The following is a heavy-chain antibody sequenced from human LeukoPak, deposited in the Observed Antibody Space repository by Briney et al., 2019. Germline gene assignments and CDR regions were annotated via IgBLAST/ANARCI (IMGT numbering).Heavy chain of an antibody. D-gene: IGHD3-3*01. CDR2: INHSGST. CDR3: ARGRSRVLRFLEWPAGPRNWFDP. CDR1: GGSFSGYY. V-gene: IGHV4-34*01. J-gene: IGHJ5*02. Sequence: PSETLSLTCAVYGGSFSGYYWSWIRQPPGKGLEWIGEINHSGSTNYNPSLKSRVTISVDTSKNQFSLKLSSVTAADTAVYYCARGRSRVLRFLEWPAGPRNWFDPWGQGTLVTVSS.